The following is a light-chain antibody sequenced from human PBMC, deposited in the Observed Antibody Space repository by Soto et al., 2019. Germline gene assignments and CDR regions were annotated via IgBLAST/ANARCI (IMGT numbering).Light chain of an antibody. Sequence: QSALTQPASVAGSPGQSSTISCTGTSSDVGGYNYVSWYQQHPGKAPKLMIYDVSNRPSGVSNRFSGSKSGNTASLTISGLQAEDEADYYCSSETSSSTLVFGGGTKLTVL. CDR1: SSDVGGYNY. CDR3: SSETSSSTLV. J-gene: IGLJ2*01. V-gene: IGLV2-14*01. CDR2: DVS.